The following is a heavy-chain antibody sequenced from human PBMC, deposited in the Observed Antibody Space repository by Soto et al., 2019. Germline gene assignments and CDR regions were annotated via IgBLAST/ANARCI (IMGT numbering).Heavy chain of an antibody. D-gene: IGHD3-10*01. V-gene: IGHV1-69*12. CDR1: GGTSSSYA. Sequence: QVQLVQSGAEVRKPGSSVKVSCKASGGTSSSYAISWVRQVPGQGLEWMGGIILMFGTANYAQKFQGRVTIPADEAPSTAYLELRSLRSGDTAVYFCAREFEVDGSGSHPYSYYHAMDVWGQGTTVTVSS. CDR2: IILMFGTA. J-gene: IGHJ6*02. CDR3: AREFEVDGSGSHPYSYYHAMDV.